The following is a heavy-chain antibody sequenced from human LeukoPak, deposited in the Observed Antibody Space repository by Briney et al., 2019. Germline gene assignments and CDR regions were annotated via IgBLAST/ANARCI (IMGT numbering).Heavy chain of an antibody. Sequence: ASVKVSCKVSGYTLTELSMHWARQAPGKGLEWMGGFDPENGETNYAQKFQGRVTMTADTSIDTAYMELSRLRAEDTAAYYCATTYTYQADYYDGRGYYCLDYWGQGTLVTVSS. CDR1: GYTLTELS. V-gene: IGHV1-24*01. J-gene: IGHJ4*02. CDR3: ATTYTYQADYYDGRGYYCLDY. CDR2: FDPENGET. D-gene: IGHD3-22*01.